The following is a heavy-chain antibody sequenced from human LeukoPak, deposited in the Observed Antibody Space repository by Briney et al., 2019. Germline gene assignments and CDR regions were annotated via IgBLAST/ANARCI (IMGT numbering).Heavy chain of an antibody. D-gene: IGHD2-2*01. V-gene: IGHV4-38-2*02. J-gene: IGHJ6*03. CDR1: SFSISSGYY. CDR2: VYHTGRT. Sequence: PSETLSLTCSVSSFSISSGYYWGWIRQPPGKGLEWIGSVYHTGRTYYNLPLKSRVSISVDTSKNQFSLNLSSVTAADTAVYYCARQNCTLTSCYDYYHYHMDVWGKGTAVTISS. CDR3: ARQNCTLTSCYDYYHYHMDV.